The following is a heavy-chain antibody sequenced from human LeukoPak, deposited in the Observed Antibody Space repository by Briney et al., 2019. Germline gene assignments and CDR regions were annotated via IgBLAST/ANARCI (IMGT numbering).Heavy chain of an antibody. CDR1: GGSISSGNW. V-gene: IGHV4-4*02. D-gene: IGHD1-26*01. Sequence: PSETLSLPCVVSGGSISSGNWWSWVRQPPGMGLEWIGEIFHNGSSNYNPSLKCRVTMSLDKYNNQFSLKLSSVTAADTAVYSCAREGSRRLYMDVWGKGTTVIVSS. CDR2: IFHNGSS. CDR3: AREGSRRLYMDV. J-gene: IGHJ6*03.